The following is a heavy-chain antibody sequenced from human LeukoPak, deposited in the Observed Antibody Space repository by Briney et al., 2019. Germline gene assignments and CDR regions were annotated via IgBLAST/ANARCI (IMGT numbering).Heavy chain of an antibody. CDR3: ARDFGYCSSTSCFNWFDP. CDR2: IYYSGST. CDR1: GGSISSYY. J-gene: IGHJ5*02. V-gene: IGHV4-59*01. Sequence: SETLSLTCTVSGGSISSYYWSWIRPPPGKGLEWIGYIYYSGSTNYNPSLKSRVTISVDTSKNQFSLKLSSVTAADTAVYYCARDFGYCSSTSCFNWFDPWGQGTLVTVSS. D-gene: IGHD2-2*03.